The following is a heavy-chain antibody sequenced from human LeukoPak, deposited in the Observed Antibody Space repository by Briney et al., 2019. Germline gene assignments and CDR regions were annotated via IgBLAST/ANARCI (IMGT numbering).Heavy chain of an antibody. CDR2: ISAYNGNT. CDR3: ATEYCGGGSCYSSKFDP. V-gene: IGHV1-18*01. Sequence: ASVKVSCKASGYTFTSYGISWVRQAPGQGLEWMGWISAYNGNTNYAQKLQGRVTMTTDTSTSTAYMELSSLRSEDTAVYYCATEYCGGGSCYSSKFDPWGQGTLVTVSS. J-gene: IGHJ5*02. D-gene: IGHD2-15*01. CDR1: GYTFTSYG.